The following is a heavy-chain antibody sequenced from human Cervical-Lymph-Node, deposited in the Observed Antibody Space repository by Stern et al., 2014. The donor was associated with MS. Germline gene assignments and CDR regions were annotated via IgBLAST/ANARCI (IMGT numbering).Heavy chain of an antibody. CDR3: ARDLLWFGEFDWGAMDV. J-gene: IGHJ6*02. CDR1: GFNFSSYA. CDR2: ISFDGSKA. V-gene: IGHV3-30-3*01. Sequence: VQLVESGGGVVQPGRSLRLSCAATGFNFSSYAMQWVRQAPGKGLEWVAVISFDGSKAYYADSVKGRFTISRDNSKKTFFLQMNSLRLEDTADYYCARDLLWFGEFDWGAMDVWGHGTTVTVSS. D-gene: IGHD3-10*01.